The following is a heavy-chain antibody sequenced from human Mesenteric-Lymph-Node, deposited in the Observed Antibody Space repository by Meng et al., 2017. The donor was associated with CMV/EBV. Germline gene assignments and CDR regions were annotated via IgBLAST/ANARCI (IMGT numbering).Heavy chain of an antibody. V-gene: IGHV3-48*03. J-gene: IGHJ4*02. CDR3: ARRGSYQRGYFDY. D-gene: IGHD1-26*01. CDR1: EFSFSNYE. Sequence: GESLKISCAASEFSFSNYEMNWVRQAPGKGLEWLSYISASGSGGTIHYADSAKGRFTISRDNAKNSLYLRMNSLRAEDTAVYYCARRGSYQRGYFDYWGQGTLVTVSS. CDR2: ISASGSGGTI.